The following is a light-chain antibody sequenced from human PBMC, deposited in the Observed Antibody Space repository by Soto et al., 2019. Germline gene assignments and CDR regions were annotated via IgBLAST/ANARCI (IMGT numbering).Light chain of an antibody. J-gene: IGLJ1*01. CDR3: AAWDDSLSALYV. CDR1: SSNIGSNY. Sequence: QSVLTQPPSASGTPGQRVTISCSGSSSNIGSNYVYWYQQLPGTAPKLLIYRNNQRPSGVPDRFSGSKSGTSASLATSGLRSEDEADYYCAAWDDSLSALYVFGTGTKVTVL. CDR2: RNN. V-gene: IGLV1-47*01.